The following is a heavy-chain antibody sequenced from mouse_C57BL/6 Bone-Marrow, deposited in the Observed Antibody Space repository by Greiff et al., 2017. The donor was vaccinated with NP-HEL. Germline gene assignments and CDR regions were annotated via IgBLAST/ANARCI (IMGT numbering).Heavy chain of an antibody. CDR3: ARLYGSSPGGYAMDY. V-gene: IGHV7-3*01. CDR2: IRNKANGYTT. CDR1: GFTFTDYY. D-gene: IGHD1-1*01. J-gene: IGHJ4*01. Sequence: EVHLVESGGGLVQPGGSLSLSCAASGFTFTDYYMSWVRQPPGKALEWLGFIRNKANGYTTEYSASVKGRFTISRDNSQSILYLQMNALRAEDSATYYGARLYGSSPGGYAMDYWGQGTSVTVSS.